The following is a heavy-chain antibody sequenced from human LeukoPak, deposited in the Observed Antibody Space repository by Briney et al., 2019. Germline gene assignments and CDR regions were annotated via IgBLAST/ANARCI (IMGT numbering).Heavy chain of an antibody. Sequence: GGSLRLSCAASGFTISNYWMTWVRQAPGKGLEWVANIKQDGKTTYYADSVKGRFTISRDNAENSLFLQMNNLRVDDTAVYYCARSGGYGWDYWGQGAVVTVSS. CDR1: GFTISNYW. J-gene: IGHJ4*02. V-gene: IGHV3-7*01. D-gene: IGHD5-12*01. CDR3: ARSGGYGWDY. CDR2: IKQDGKTT.